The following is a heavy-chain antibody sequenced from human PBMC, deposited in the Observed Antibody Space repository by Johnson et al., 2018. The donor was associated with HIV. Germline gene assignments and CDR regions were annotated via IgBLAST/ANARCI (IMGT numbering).Heavy chain of an antibody. D-gene: IGHD1-26*01. J-gene: IGHJ3*02. Sequence: QEKLVESGGGVVQPGRSLRLSCAASGFTFSSYAMHWVRQAPGKGLEWVAVISYDGSNKYYADSVKGRFTISRDNSKNTLYLQMNSLRAEDTAVYYCARDPSPIVGATYAFDIWGQGTVVTVSS. CDR2: ISYDGSNK. CDR3: ARDPSPIVGATYAFDI. CDR1: GFTFSSYA. V-gene: IGHV3-30*14.